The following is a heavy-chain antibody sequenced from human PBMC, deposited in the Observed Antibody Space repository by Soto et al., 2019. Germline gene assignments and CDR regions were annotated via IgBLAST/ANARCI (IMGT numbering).Heavy chain of an antibody. V-gene: IGHV3-21*01. D-gene: IGHD6-19*01. Sequence: PWCCLRLSSAASGFTFSSYSMNWVRQAPGKGLEWVSSISSSSYIYYADSVKGRFTISRDNAKNSLYLQMNSLRAEDTAVYYCARGSGNPSYYYYGMDVWGQGTTVTVSS. CDR1: GFTFSSYS. CDR3: ARGSGNPSYYYYGMDV. CDR2: ISSSSYI. J-gene: IGHJ6*02.